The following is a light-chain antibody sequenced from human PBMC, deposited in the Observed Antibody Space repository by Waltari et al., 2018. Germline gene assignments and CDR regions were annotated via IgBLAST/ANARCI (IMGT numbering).Light chain of an antibody. V-gene: IGKV1-9*01. CDR3: QQLNTYPLT. CDR2: AAY. J-gene: IGKJ4*01. Sequence: DIQLTQSPSFLSASVGDRVTITCRASQGISSYLAWYQQKPVKAPEFLMYAAYALQSGVPSRFSGSWSGTEFTLTISSLQPEDFATYYCQQLNTYPLTFGGGTKVEIK. CDR1: QGISSY.